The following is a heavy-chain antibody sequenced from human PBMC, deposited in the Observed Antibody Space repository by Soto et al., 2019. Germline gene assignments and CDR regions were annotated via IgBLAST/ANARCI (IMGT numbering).Heavy chain of an antibody. CDR1: GFPFTSDS. CDR2: ISSHGRDI. J-gene: IGHJ4*02. D-gene: IGHD6-19*01. Sequence: EVQLVESGGGLAKPGGPVRLSGEASGFPFTSDSLTWVRQVPGKGLEWVPSISSHGRDIFYADSVKGRFTISRDNAKDSLHLQMNSLTGEDSAVYYCARGAALAGKLDLWGQGTLVTVSS. CDR3: ARGAALAGKLDL. V-gene: IGHV3-21*06.